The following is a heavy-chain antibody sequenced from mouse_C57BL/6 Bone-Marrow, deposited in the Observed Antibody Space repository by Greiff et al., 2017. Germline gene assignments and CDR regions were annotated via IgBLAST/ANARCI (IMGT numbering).Heavy chain of an antibody. V-gene: IGHV5-6-4*01. Sequence: EVQLVESGGGLVKPGGSLKLSCAASGFTFSSYTMSWVRQTPEKRLEWVSTISSGGSYTYYPDSVKGRFTISRDNAKNTLYLQMSSLKSEDTAMYYCTRDGYWDQGTTLTVSS. CDR1: GFTFSSYT. CDR3: TRDGY. CDR2: ISSGGSYT. J-gene: IGHJ2*01.